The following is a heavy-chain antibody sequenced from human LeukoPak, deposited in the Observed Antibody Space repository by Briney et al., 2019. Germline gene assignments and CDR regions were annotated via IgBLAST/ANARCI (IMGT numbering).Heavy chain of an antibody. CDR1: GGSISSYY. J-gene: IGHJ3*02. CDR2: IYYSGST. CDR3: TSSLYYYDSSGYYSGDDAFDI. V-gene: IGHV4-59*01. D-gene: IGHD3-22*01. Sequence: PSETLSLTCTVSGGSISSYYWSWIRQPPGKGLEWIGYIYYSGSTNYNPSLKSRVTISVDTSKNQFSLKLSSVTAADTAVYYCTSSLYYYDSSGYYSGDDAFDIWGQGTMVTVSS.